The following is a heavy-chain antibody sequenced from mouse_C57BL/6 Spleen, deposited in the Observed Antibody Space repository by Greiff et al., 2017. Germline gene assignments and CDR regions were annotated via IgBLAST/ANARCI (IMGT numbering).Heavy chain of an antibody. D-gene: IGHD2-1*01. CDR1: GYTFTSYW. Sequence: QVQLQQPGAELVRPGSSVKLSCKASGYTFTSYWMHWVKQRPIQGLEWIGNIDPSDSETHYNQKFKDKATLTVDKSSSTAYMQLSSLTSDDSAVYYCGGEECNYVGSFDYWGQGTTLTVSS. V-gene: IGHV1-52*01. CDR3: GGEECNYVGSFDY. J-gene: IGHJ2*01. CDR2: IDPSDSET.